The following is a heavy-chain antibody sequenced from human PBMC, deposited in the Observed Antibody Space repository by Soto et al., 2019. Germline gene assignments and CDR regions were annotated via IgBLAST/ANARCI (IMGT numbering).Heavy chain of an antibody. D-gene: IGHD2-15*01. J-gene: IGHJ6*02. V-gene: IGHV1-46*01. CDR1: GYIFINYY. CDR2: INVSSGNT. CDR3: AAPVAATVYYYYGMDV. Sequence: ASVKVSCKASGYIFINYYIHWVRQAPGHGLEWIGMINVSSGNTNYAQKFQERVTITRDMSTSTAYMELSSLRSEDTAVYYCAAPVAATVYYYYGMDVWGQGTTVTSP.